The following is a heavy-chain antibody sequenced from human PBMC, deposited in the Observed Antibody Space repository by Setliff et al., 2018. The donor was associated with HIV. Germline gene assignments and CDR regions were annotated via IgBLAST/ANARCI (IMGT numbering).Heavy chain of an antibody. CDR1: GDSISGYY. J-gene: IGHJ4*02. CDR2: MHTSGNT. Sequence: SETLSLTCTSSGDSISGYYWSWIRQPAGKGLEWIGRMHTSGNTNYNPSLKSRVTMSVDTSKNQFSLRQSSVTAADTAVYYCARDQKGYSYGYFDSWGQGTLVTVSS. D-gene: IGHD5-18*01. V-gene: IGHV4-4*07. CDR3: ARDQKGYSYGYFDS.